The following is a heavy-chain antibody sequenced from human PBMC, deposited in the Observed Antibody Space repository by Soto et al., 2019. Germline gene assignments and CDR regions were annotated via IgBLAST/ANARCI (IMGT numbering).Heavy chain of an antibody. CDR1: GGTFSSYA. V-gene: IGHV1-69*13. J-gene: IGHJ4*02. Sequence: GASVKVSCKASGGTFSSYAISWVRQAPGQGLEWMGGIIPIFGTANYAQKFQGRVTITADESTSTAYMELSSLRSEDTAVYYCARSITMVRGVMAYWGQGTLVTVSS. CDR3: ARSITMVRGVMAY. D-gene: IGHD3-10*01. CDR2: IIPIFGTA.